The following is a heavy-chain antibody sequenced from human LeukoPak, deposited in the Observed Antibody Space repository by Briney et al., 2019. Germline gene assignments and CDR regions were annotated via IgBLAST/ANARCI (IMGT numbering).Heavy chain of an antibody. D-gene: IGHD4-17*01. CDR2: INPNSGGT. J-gene: IGHJ4*02. V-gene: IGHV1-2*06. CDR1: GYTFTGYY. Sequence: ASVKVSCKASGYTFTGYYMHWVRQAPGQGLEWMGRINPNSGGTNYAQKFQGRVTMTRDTSISTAYMELSRLRSDDTAVYYCARGATTVTTSAFDYWGQGTLVTVSS. CDR3: ARGATTVTTSAFDY.